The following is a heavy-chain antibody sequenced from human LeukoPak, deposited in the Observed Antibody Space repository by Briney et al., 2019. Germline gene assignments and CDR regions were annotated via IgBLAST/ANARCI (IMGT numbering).Heavy chain of an antibody. CDR1: GFTFTSYA. J-gene: IGHJ4*02. V-gene: IGHV3-23*01. Sequence: GGSLRLSCAASGFTFTSYAMSWVRQAPGKGLEWVSAISGNGGATYYADSVKGRFTISRDNYKNTLNLQMNSLRAEDTALYYCAKATTAIVVDNFFDYWGQGTLVSVSS. D-gene: IGHD3-22*01. CDR2: ISGNGGAT. CDR3: AKATTAIVVDNFFDY.